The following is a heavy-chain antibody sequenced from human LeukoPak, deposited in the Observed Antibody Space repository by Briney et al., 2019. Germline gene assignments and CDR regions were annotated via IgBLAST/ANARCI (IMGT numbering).Heavy chain of an antibody. CDR2: IRYDGSNK. D-gene: IGHD2-15*01. CDR1: GFTFSSYG. Sequence: GGSLRLSCAASGFTFSSYGMHWVRQAPGKGLEWVAFIRYDGSNKYYADSVKGRFTISRDNSKNTLYLQMNSLRAEDTAVYYCAKDRRLYCSGGSCLFDYWGQGTLVTVSS. V-gene: IGHV3-30*02. CDR3: AKDRRLYCSGGSCLFDY. J-gene: IGHJ4*02.